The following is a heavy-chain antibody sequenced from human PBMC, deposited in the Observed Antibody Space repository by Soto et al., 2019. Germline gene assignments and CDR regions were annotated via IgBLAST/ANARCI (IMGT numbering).Heavy chain of an antibody. J-gene: IGHJ6*02. V-gene: IGHV3-30*14. CDR1: GFTFDLNG. Sequence: QMQLVESGGGVVQPGRSLRLSCVASGFTFDLNGLHWVRQAPGKGLEWVTVISYDGSDKYYADSLKGRVTVSRDNSKNTLYLHMDSLRTEDTAIYYCARDRGAGRENYSGMDVWGQGTTVTVSS. D-gene: IGHD3-10*01. CDR2: ISYDGSDK. CDR3: ARDRGAGRENYSGMDV.